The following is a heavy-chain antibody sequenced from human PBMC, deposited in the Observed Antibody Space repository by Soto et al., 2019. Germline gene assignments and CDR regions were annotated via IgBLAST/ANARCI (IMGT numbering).Heavy chain of an antibody. CDR1: GGSVGSGEYY. Sequence: QVQLQESGPGLVKPSQTLSLACTVSGGSVGSGEYYYSWIRQPPGKGLEWIGYIYDSGITNYTPYLKGRVTMSLDRSNNQVSLKLSSVTPADTAVYFCARDVAHGYTENVWGQGTMVTVSS. CDR3: ARDVAHGYTENV. CDR2: IYDSGIT. J-gene: IGHJ3*01. V-gene: IGHV4-30-4*01. D-gene: IGHD5-18*01.